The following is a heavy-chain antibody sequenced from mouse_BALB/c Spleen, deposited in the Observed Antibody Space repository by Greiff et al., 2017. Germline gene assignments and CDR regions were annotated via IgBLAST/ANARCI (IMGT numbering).Heavy chain of an antibody. CDR2: ISTYYGDA. J-gene: IGHJ3*01. Sequence: QVQLQQSGAELVGPGVSVKISCKGSGYTFTDYAMHWVKQSHAKSLEWIGVISTYYGDASYNQKFKGKATMTVDKSSSTAYMELARLTSEDSAIYYCARDSYYYGSSYPFAYWGQGTLVTVSA. CDR3: ARDSYYYGSSYPFAY. V-gene: IGHV1S137*01. D-gene: IGHD1-1*01. CDR1: GYTFTDYA.